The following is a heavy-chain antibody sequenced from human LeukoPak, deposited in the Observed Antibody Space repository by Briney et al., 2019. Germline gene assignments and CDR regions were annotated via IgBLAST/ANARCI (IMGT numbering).Heavy chain of an antibody. J-gene: IGHJ5*02. V-gene: IGHV4-59*01. CDR1: GGSISSYY. CDR3: ARDQTRFWSGYYEAAYNWFDP. D-gene: IGHD3-3*01. Sequence: PSGTLSLTCTVSGGSISSYYWSWIRQPPGKGLEWIGYIYYSGSTNYNPSLKSRVTISVDTSKNQFSLKLSSVTAADTAVYYCARDQTRFWSGYYEAAYNWFDPWGQGTLVTVSS. CDR2: IYYSGST.